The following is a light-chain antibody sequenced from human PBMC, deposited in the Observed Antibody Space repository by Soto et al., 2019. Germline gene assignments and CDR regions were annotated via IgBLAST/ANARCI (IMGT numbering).Light chain of an antibody. V-gene: IGKV3-20*01. CDR3: QQCYSYPWT. J-gene: IGKJ1*01. CDR1: QSVSSTY. Sequence: EILLTQSPGTLSLSPGERATLSCRASQSVSSTYLSWYQLKPGQAPRLLIYGASTRATGIPDRFSGSGSGTDFTLTISRLEPEDFAVYYCQQCYSYPWTFGQGTKVEIK. CDR2: GAS.